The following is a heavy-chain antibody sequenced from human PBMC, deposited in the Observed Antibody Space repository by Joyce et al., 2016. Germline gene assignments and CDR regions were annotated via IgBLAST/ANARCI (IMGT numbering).Heavy chain of an antibody. CDR3: ARDFWSGYYSDH. Sequence: QVQLVQSGAEVKKPGASVKVSCKATGYTFTAYYMHWVRQDPGQGLEWMGRFNPNTGGIDYAQKFQGRISMTRDTSVSTVYMELSSLKSDDTGVYFCARDFWSGYYSDHWGQGTLVTVSS. CDR2: FNPNTGGI. J-gene: IGHJ4*02. CDR1: GYTFTAYY. D-gene: IGHD3-3*01. V-gene: IGHV1-2*05.